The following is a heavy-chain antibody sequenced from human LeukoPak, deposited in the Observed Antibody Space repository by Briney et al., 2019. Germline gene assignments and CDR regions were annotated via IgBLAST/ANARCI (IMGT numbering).Heavy chain of an antibody. D-gene: IGHD3-16*01. J-gene: IGHJ3*02. Sequence: SETLSLTCTVSGDSISSGSYYWSWIRQPAGTGLEWIGRIYTSGSTNYNPSLKSRVTISVDTSKNQFSLKLSSVTAADTAVYYCARDRRIWGAFDIWGQGTMVTVSS. CDR1: GDSISSGSYY. CDR2: IYTSGST. V-gene: IGHV4-61*02. CDR3: ARDRRIWGAFDI.